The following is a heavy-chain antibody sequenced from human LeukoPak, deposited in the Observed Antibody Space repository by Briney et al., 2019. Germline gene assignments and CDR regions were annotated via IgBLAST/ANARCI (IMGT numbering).Heavy chain of an antibody. J-gene: IGHJ4*02. CDR3: AKVHEQSSAWSD. Sequence: PGGSLRLSCAASGFTLSRYGMSWVRQAPGKGLEWVANIKYDGSEEYYVDSVKGRFTISRDNAKNSLYLQMNSLRGEDTAVYYCAKVHEQSSAWSDWGQGTLVTVSS. D-gene: IGHD6-13*01. V-gene: IGHV3-7*03. CDR2: IKYDGSEE. CDR1: GFTLSRYG.